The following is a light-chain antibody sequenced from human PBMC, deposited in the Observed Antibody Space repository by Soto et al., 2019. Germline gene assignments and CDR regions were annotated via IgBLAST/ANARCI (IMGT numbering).Light chain of an antibody. CDR2: DVS. CDR1: SSDVGGYNY. J-gene: IGLJ1*01. Sequence: LTQPASVSGSPVHSITISCTGTSSDVGGYNYVSWYQQHPGKAPKLMIYDVSNRPSGVSNRFPGSKSGSTASLTISGLQAEDEADYYCSSYTSSSTYVFGTGTKVTVL. CDR3: SSYTSSSTYV. V-gene: IGLV2-14*01.